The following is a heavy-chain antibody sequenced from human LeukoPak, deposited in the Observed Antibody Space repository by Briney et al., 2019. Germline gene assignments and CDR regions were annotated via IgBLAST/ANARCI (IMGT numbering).Heavy chain of an antibody. D-gene: IGHD3-10*01. CDR3: ASLTMVRGANFDY. CDR2: IYYSGST. V-gene: IGHV4-59*08. CDR1: GGSISSYY. J-gene: IGHJ4*02. Sequence: SETPSLTCTVSGGSISSYYWSWIRQPPGKGLEWIGYIYYSGSTNYNPSLKSRVTISVDTSKNQFSLKLSSMTAADTAVYYCASLTMVRGANFDYWGQGTLVTVSS.